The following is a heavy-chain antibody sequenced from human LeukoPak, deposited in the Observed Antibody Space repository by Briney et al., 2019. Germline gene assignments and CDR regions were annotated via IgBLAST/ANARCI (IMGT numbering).Heavy chain of an antibody. J-gene: IGHJ4*02. CDR3: ARAEYYDSGDYSAPFDS. CDR2: INPNSGGT. D-gene: IGHD3-22*01. Sequence: ASVPVSFTASAYSFTVYYIHWVRQAPAQGIEWMGWINPNSGGTKYSQKVPGRVTITMDTPITTAYMELSRLRSDESAVYYCARAEYYDSGDYSAPFDSWGQGTLITVSS. CDR1: AYSFTVYY. V-gene: IGHV1-2*02.